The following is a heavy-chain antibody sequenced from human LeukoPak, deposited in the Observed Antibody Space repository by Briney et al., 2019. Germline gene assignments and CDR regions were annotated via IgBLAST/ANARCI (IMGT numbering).Heavy chain of an antibody. D-gene: IGHD1-26*01. CDR2: ISSSSSYI. CDR1: GFTFSSYS. Sequence: IPGGSLRLSCAASGFTFSSYSMNWVRQAPGKGLEWVSSISSSSSYIYYADSVEGRFTISRDNAKKSLFLQMNSLSAEDTALYYCARAGVVGATADYWGQGTLVTVSS. CDR3: ARAGVVGATADY. J-gene: IGHJ4*02. V-gene: IGHV3-21*04.